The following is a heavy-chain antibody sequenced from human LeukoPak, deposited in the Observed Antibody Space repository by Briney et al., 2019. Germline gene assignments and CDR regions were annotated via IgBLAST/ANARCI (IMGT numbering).Heavy chain of an antibody. D-gene: IGHD3-10*01. CDR1: GYSFSSYW. V-gene: IGHV5-51*01. CDR2: IYPADSDA. J-gene: IGHJ4*02. Sequence: GESLKISCKASGYSFSSYWIGWMRQMPGKGLERIGVIYPADSDARYSPSFQGQVTISADKSISTAYLQWSSLRASDTAVYYCAKGGGEFAHWGQGTLVTVSS. CDR3: AKGGGEFAH.